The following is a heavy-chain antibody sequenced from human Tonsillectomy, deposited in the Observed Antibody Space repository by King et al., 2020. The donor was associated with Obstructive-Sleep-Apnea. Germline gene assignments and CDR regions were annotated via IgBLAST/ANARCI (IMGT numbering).Heavy chain of an antibody. CDR1: GFNFGDYG. J-gene: IGHJ4*02. D-gene: IGHD3-10*01. CDR2: INWDGYSK. V-gene: IGHV3-20*01. Sequence: VQLVESGGDVVWPGGSRRLSCAASGFNFGDYGMSWVSQSPGKGLECDSGINWDGYSKGYADSVKGRFTISRDNAKNLLYLQMNSLRDEDTALYHCAREYSSGNYWGQGTLVTVSS. CDR3: AREYSSGNY.